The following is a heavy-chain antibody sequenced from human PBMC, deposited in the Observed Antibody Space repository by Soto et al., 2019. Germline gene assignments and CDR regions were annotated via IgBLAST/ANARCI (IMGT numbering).Heavy chain of an antibody. CDR3: ARDYKGFACCPSFGY. CDR1: GFMFSSYW. V-gene: IGHV3-7*03. CDR2: IKEDGNEK. D-gene: IGHD3-10*01. J-gene: IGHJ4*02. Sequence: PGGSLRLSCAASGFMFSSYWMSWVRQAPGKGLEWVANIKEDGNEKYYVDSVKGRFTISRDNAKKSVYLQMNSLRAEDTAVYYCARDYKGFACCPSFGYWGQGTLVTVSS.